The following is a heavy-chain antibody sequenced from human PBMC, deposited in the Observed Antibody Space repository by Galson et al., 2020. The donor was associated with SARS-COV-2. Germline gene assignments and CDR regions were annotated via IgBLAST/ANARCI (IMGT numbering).Heavy chain of an antibody. CDR3: ARDSWGRGTEEYYYYYYMDV. V-gene: IGHV1-69*13. CDR2: IIPIFGTA. Sequence: SVKVSCKASGGTFSSYAISWVRQAPGQGLEWMGGIIPIFGTANYAQKFQGRVTITADESMSTAYMELSSLRSEDTAVYYCARDSWGRGTEEYYYYYYMDVWGKGTTVTVSS. CDR1: GGTFSSYA. D-gene: IGHD1-1*01. J-gene: IGHJ6*03.